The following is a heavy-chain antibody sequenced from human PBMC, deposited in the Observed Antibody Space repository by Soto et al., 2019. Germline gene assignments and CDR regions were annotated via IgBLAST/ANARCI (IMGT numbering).Heavy chain of an antibody. J-gene: IGHJ3*02. V-gene: IGHV3-33*01. D-gene: IGHD6-19*01. CDR2: IWYDGSNK. CDR1: GFTFSSYG. CDR3: ARVRSSGSWYLDAFDI. Sequence: QVQLVESGGGVVQPGRSLRLSCAASGFTFSSYGMHWVRQAPGKGLEWVAVIWYDGSNKYYADSVKGRFTISRDNSKNTLYLQMNSLRAEDTAVYYCARVRSSGSWYLDAFDIWGQGTMVTVSS.